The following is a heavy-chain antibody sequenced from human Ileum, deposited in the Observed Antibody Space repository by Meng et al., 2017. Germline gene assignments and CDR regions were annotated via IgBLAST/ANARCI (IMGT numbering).Heavy chain of an antibody. CDR3: AKDPNGDYVGAFDT. CDR2: ISGSRGYT. J-gene: IGHJ3*02. V-gene: IGHV3-23*01. D-gene: IGHD4-17*01. CDR1: GFTFSNYA. Sequence: GESLKISCVASGFTFSNYAMTWVRQAPGKGLEWVSLISGSRGYTNYSDSVKGQFTISRDNSKNTLFLQMNSLRGEDTAIYYCAKDPNGDYVGAFDTWGQGTVVTVSS.